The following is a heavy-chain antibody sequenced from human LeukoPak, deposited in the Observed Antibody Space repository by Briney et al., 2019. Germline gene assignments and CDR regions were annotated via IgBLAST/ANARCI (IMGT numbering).Heavy chain of an antibody. J-gene: IGHJ1*01. Sequence: GASVKVSCKASGYTFSSFDINWVRQAPGQGLEWMGWMNPNSGNSGFAQKFQGRVIMTRNTSIATAYIEVTNLRFDDTAVYYCVDPDRWGQGTLVTVSS. CDR2: MNPNSGNS. V-gene: IGHV1-8*01. D-gene: IGHD3-22*01. CDR3: VDPDR. CDR1: GYTFSSFD.